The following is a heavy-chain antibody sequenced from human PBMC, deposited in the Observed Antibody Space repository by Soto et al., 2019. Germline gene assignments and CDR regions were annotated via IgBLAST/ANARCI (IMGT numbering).Heavy chain of an antibody. CDR1: GYTFTGYY. V-gene: IGHV1-2*04. D-gene: IGHD6-13*01. CDR3: ARERLSAAAFFDY. Sequence: ASVKVSCKASGYTFTGYYMHWVRQAPGQGIEWMGWINPNSGGTNYAQKFQGWVTMTRDTSISTAYMELSRLRSDDTAVYYCARERLSAAAFFDYWGQGTLVTVSS. CDR2: INPNSGGT. J-gene: IGHJ4*02.